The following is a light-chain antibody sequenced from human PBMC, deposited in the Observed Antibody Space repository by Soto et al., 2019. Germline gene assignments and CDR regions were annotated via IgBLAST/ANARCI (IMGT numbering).Light chain of an antibody. CDR2: DVS. V-gene: IGLV2-11*01. CDR3: SSYGGSSNLV. Sequence: QSVLTQPRSVSGSPGQSVTISCTGTSSDVGGYNYVSWYQQHPGKAPKLMIYDVSKRPSGVPDRFSGSKSGNTASLTISGLQAEDEADYYCSSYGGSSNLVFGGGTKLTVL. J-gene: IGLJ2*01. CDR1: SSDVGGYNY.